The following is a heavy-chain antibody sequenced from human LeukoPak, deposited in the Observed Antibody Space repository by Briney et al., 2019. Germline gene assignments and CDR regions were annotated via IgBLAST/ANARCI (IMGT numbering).Heavy chain of an antibody. V-gene: IGHV1-18*01. CDR2: ISAYNGNT. CDR3: ARIGHDYDDYGEVFSNYYYGMDV. D-gene: IGHD4-17*01. Sequence: ASVKVSCKASGYTFTSYGISWVRQAPGQGLEWMGWISAYNGNTNYAQKLQGRVTMTTDTSTSTAYMELRSLRSDDTAVYYCARIGHDYDDYGEVFSNYYYGMDVWGQGTTVTVSS. CDR1: GYTFTSYG. J-gene: IGHJ6*02.